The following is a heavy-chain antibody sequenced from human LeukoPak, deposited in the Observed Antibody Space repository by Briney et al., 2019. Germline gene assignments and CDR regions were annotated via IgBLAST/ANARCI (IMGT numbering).Heavy chain of an antibody. CDR3: ARDRELNGGPYNWFDP. CDR2: ISAYNGNT. Sequence: AASVKVSCKASGYTFTGYYMHWVRQAPGQGLEWMGWISAYNGNTNYAQKLQGRVTMTTDTSTSTAYMELRSLRSDDTAVYYCARDRELNGGPYNWFDPWGQGTLVTVSS. D-gene: IGHD1-26*01. J-gene: IGHJ5*02. CDR1: GYTFTGYY. V-gene: IGHV1-18*04.